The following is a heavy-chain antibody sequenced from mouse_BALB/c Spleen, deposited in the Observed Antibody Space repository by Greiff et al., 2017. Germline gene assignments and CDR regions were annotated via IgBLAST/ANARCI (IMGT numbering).Heavy chain of an antibody. J-gene: IGHJ3*01. CDR2: IYPGSGNT. D-gene: IGHD2-3*01. CDR3: ARLYDGAWFAD. V-gene: IGHV1-77*01. Sequence: VQLQQSGAELARPGASVKLSCKASGYTFTDYYINWVKQRTGQGLEWIGEIYPGSGNTYYNEKFKGKATLTADKSSSTAYMQLSSLTSEDSAVYFCARLYDGAWFADWGQGTLVTVSA. CDR1: GYTFTDYY.